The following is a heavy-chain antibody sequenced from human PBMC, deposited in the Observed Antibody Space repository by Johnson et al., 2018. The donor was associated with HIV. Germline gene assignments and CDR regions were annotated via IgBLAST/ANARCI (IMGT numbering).Heavy chain of an antibody. CDR2: IYSGGST. D-gene: IGHD6-25*01. Sequence: VQLVESGGGVVQPGRSLRLSCAASGFTVSSNYMSWVRQAPGKGLEWVSVIYSGGSTYYADSVKGRFTISRDNSKNTLYLQMNSLRAEDTAVYYCARDSGQRGRGDAFDIWGQGTMVTVSS. V-gene: IGHV3-66*01. CDR3: ARDSGQRGRGDAFDI. CDR1: GFTVSSNY. J-gene: IGHJ3*02.